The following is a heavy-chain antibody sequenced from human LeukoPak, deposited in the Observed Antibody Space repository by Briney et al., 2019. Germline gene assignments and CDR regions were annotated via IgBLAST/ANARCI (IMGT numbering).Heavy chain of an antibody. V-gene: IGHV4-31*03. CDR1: GGSISSGGYY. CDR2: IYYSGST. Sequence: SETLSLTCTVSGGSISSGGYYWSWIRQHPGKGLEWIGYIYYSGSTYYNPSLKSRGTISVDTSKNQFSLKLSSATAADTAVYYCARDRYTVVSWYFDLWGRGTLVTVSS. J-gene: IGHJ2*01. D-gene: IGHD4-23*01. CDR3: ARDRYTVVSWYFDL.